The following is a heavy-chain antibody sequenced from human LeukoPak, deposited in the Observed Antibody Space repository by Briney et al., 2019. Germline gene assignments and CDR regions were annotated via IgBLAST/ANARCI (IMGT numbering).Heavy chain of an antibody. D-gene: IGHD6-6*01. V-gene: IGHV3-74*01. J-gene: IGHJ3*02. CDR3: ARARLGDAFDI. Sequence: GGSLRLSCAASEVTFSSYWMHWVRQAPGKGLEWVSRINSDGRSTSYADSVKGRFTISRDNSKNTLYLQLNSLRAEDTAVYYCARARLGDAFDIWGQGTMVTVSS. CDR1: EVTFSSYW. CDR2: INSDGRST.